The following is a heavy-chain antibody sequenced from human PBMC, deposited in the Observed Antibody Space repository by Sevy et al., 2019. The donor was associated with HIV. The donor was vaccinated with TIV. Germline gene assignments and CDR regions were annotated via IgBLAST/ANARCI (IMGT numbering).Heavy chain of an antibody. Sequence: SETLSLTCAVYGGSFSSYYWSGIRQPPGKGLEWIGEINHSGSTNYNPSLKSRVTISVDTSKNQFSLKLSSVTAADTAVYYCARARIAVPRKVLYGMDVWGQGTTVTVSS. J-gene: IGHJ6*02. D-gene: IGHD6-19*01. CDR3: ARARIAVPRKVLYGMDV. V-gene: IGHV4-34*01. CDR1: GGSFSSYY. CDR2: INHSGST.